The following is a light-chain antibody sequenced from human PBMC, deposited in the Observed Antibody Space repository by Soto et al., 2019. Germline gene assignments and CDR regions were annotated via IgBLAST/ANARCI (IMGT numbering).Light chain of an antibody. V-gene: IGKV1-5*03. Sequence: DIQMTQSPSTLSASVGDRVTITCRASQSISSWLAWYQQKPGQAPKLLIYKASTLQSGVPSRFSGSGSGTEFTLVISSLQPDDSSTYYCQQYNDNWTFGQGTKVEIK. CDR2: KAS. J-gene: IGKJ1*01. CDR1: QSISSW. CDR3: QQYNDNWT.